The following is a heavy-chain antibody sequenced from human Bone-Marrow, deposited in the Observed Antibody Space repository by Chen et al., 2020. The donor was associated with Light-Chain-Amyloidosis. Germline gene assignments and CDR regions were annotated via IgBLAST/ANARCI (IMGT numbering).Heavy chain of an antibody. CDR3: SKDILPGGADV. V-gene: IGHV3-9*02. Sequence: EVQLVESGGGLVQPGGSLRLSCVASGFTSHDHAIHWVRQAPGKGLEWVSGTMWNSGGTGYADSVKGRFTISRDSAKNSLYLQMNSLRGEDTALYYCSKDILPGGADVWGQGTTVTVSS. CDR1: GFTSHDHA. CDR2: TMWNSGGT. D-gene: IGHD3-3*02. J-gene: IGHJ6*02.